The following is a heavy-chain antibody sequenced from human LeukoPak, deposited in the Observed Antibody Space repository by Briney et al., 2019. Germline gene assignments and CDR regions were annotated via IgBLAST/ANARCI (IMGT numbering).Heavy chain of an antibody. CDR3: AREKSRYKYGYNH. V-gene: IGHV1-18*01. J-gene: IGHJ5*02. CDR1: GYTFNKYG. CDR2: ISAYNGNT. D-gene: IGHD5-18*01. Sequence: ASVKVSCKASGYTFNKYGISWVRQAPGQGLEWMGWISAYNGNTNYALKIKGRVTMTTDTSTNTVYMELRSLRPDDTAVYYCAREKSRYKYGYNHWGQGTLVTVSS.